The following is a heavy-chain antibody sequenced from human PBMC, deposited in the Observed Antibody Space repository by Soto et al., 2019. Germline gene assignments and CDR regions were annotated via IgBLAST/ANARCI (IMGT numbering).Heavy chain of an antibody. V-gene: IGHV1-18*01. CDR1: GYTFTRYG. CDR3: AKNGQPTYYSYGLDV. Sequence: QGHLVQSGAEVKKPGTSVKVSCKASGYTFTRYGISWVRQAPGQGLEWMGWISGYNGDTNYAQNLQGRVTMTIDTSTSTAYMELRSLTSDDTAVYYCAKNGQPTYYSYGLDVWGQGTTVTVSS. D-gene: IGHD2-8*01. J-gene: IGHJ6*02. CDR2: ISGYNGDT.